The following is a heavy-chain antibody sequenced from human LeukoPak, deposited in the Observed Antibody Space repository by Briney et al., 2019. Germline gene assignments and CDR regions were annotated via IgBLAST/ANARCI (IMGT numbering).Heavy chain of an antibody. D-gene: IGHD3-10*01. CDR2: IYTSGST. V-gene: IGHV4-4*07. CDR1: GGSISSYY. Sequence: PSETLSLTCTVSGGSISSYYWSWIRQPAGKGLEWIGRIYTSGSTNYNPSLKSRVTMSVDTSKNQFSLKLSSVTAADTAVYYCARDGTYYYGSGIPVGAFDIWGQGTMVTVSS. CDR3: ARDGTYYYGSGIPVGAFDI. J-gene: IGHJ3*02.